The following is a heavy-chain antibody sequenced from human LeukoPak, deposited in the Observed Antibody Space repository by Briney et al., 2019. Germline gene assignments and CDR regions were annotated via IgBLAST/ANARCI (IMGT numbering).Heavy chain of an antibody. J-gene: IGHJ4*02. CDR1: GFTFSSYG. V-gene: IGHV3-30*03. CDR3: ARDMGYNWNAGRLDS. CDR2: ISYDGSNK. D-gene: IGHD1-1*01. Sequence: PGRSLRLSCAASGFTFSSYGMHWVRQAPGKGLEWVAVISYDGSNKYYADSVKGRFTISRDNSKNTLYLQMNSLRAEDTAVYYCARDMGYNWNAGRLDSWGPGTLVTVSS.